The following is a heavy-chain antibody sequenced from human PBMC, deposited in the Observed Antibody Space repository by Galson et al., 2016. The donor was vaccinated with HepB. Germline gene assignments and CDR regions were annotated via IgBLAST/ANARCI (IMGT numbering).Heavy chain of an antibody. D-gene: IGHD3-22*01. CDR1: GGSITSYY. V-gene: IGHV4-59*01. CDR2: IYYSGTT. J-gene: IGHJ4*02. Sequence: SETLSLTCIVSGGSITSYYWNWFRQPPGKGLEWIGYIYYSGTTNYNPSLQSRVTISVDTSKNQFSLKLSSVTAADTALYYCGRGFYDSSGYSEPFHYWGQGLLVTVSS. CDR3: GRGFYDSSGYSEPFHY.